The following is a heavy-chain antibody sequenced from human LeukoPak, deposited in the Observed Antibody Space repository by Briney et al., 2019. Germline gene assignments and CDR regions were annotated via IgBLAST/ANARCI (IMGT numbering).Heavy chain of an antibody. V-gene: IGHV3-48*03. CDR3: AKDGGSGILY. D-gene: IGHD3-10*01. Sequence: GGSLRLSCAASGFTFSNYEMNWVRQAPGKGLEWISYISASGNPMFYADSVKGRFTISRDNAKDSLYLQMNSLRAEDTAIYYCAKDGGSGILYWGQGTLVTVSS. CDR1: GFTFSNYE. J-gene: IGHJ4*02. CDR2: ISASGNPM.